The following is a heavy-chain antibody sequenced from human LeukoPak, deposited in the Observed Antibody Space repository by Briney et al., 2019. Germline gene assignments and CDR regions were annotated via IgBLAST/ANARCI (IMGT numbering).Heavy chain of an antibody. V-gene: IGHV4-34*01. Sequence: PSETLSLTCAVYGGSFSGYYWSWIRQPPGKGLEWIGEINHSGSTNYNPSLKSRVTISVDTSKNQFSLKLSSVTAADTAVYYCARLKVRGVDYYYYYYYMDVGGKGTTVTVSS. CDR3: ARLKVRGVDYYYYYYYMDV. J-gene: IGHJ6*03. CDR1: GGSFSGYY. CDR2: INHSGST. D-gene: IGHD3-10*01.